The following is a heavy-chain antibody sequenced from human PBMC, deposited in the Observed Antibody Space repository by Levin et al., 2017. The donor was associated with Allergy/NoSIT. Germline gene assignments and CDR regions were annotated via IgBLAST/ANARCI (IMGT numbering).Heavy chain of an antibody. J-gene: IGHJ4*02. CDR3: ALNSAGSFFY. Sequence: GGSLRLSCAASGFTFNDYGMSWVRQAPGKGLEWVSGINWNGDNIGYGDSVKGRFTIARDNAKNSLYLQLSSLRVEDTAVYYCALNSAGSFFYWGQGILVAVSS. CDR1: GFTFNDYG. D-gene: IGHD2/OR15-2a*01. V-gene: IGHV3-20*04. CDR2: INWNGDNI.